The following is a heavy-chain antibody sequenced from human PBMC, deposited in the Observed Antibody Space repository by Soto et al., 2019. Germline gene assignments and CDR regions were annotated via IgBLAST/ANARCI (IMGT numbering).Heavy chain of an antibody. CDR2: INHSGST. V-gene: IGHV4-34*09. J-gene: IGHJ6*02. CDR1: GGSFSGYY. CDR3: ERYGYGMDV. D-gene: IGHD3-10*01. Sequence: SETLSLTCAVYGGSFSGYYWSWIRQPPGKGLEWVGDINHSGSTNYNPSLKSRVTISVDTSKNQFSLKLSSVTAADTAVYYRERYGYGMDVWGQGTTVTLSS.